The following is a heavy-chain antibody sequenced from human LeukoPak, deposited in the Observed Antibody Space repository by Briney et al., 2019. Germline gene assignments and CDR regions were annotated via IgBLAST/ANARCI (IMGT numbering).Heavy chain of an antibody. CDR2: ISSSSSYI. CDR1: GFTFSSYS. V-gene: IGHV3-21*01. CDR3: ARVFPRKGEDI. D-gene: IGHD2-21*01. J-gene: IGHJ3*02. Sequence: GGSLRLSCAASGFTFSSYSMNWVRQAPGKGLEWVSSISSSSSYIYYADSVKGRFTISRDNAKNSLYLQMNSLRAEDTAVYYCARVFPRKGEDIWGQGTMVTVSS.